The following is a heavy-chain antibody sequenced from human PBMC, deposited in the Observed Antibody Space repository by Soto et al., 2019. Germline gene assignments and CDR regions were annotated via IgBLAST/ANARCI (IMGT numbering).Heavy chain of an antibody. J-gene: IGHJ4*02. CDR2: IGSGGSPT. V-gene: IGHV3-23*01. Sequence: RGTLRISCAASEFTFSTYAMIFFRHAPCKWLEWVSSIGSGGSPTYYADSVKGRFTISRDNSKNTLYLQMNSLRAEDTAVYYCAKGALSTYFDWGQGTLVTVSS. CDR3: AKGALSTYFD. D-gene: IGHD3-9*01. CDR1: EFTFSTYA.